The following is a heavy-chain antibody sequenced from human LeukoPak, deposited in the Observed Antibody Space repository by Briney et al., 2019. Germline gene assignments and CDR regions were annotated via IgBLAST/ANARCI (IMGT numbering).Heavy chain of an antibody. D-gene: IGHD3-22*01. CDR2: ISSSSSYT. V-gene: IGHV3-11*05. Sequence: GGSLRLSCAASGFTFSDYYMSWIRQAPGKGLEWVSYISSSSSYTNYADSVKGRSTISRDNAKNSLYLQMNSLRAEDTAVYYCARDLDYYDSSGYYYGSFFDYWGQGNLFSLSS. CDR3: ARDLDYYDSSGYYYGSFFDY. CDR1: GFTFSDYY. J-gene: IGHJ4*02.